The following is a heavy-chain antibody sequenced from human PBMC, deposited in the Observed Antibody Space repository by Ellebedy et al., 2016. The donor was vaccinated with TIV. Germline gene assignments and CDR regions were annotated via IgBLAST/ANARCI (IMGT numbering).Heavy chain of an antibody. V-gene: IGHV3-30*18. D-gene: IGHD2-8*02. CDR2: VSFDIDKK. CDR3: AKDLRGGVSRYFDS. J-gene: IGHJ4*02. CDR1: GFPFRNYA. Sequence: GESLKISCEASGFPFRNYAMHWVRQSPRKGLEWVAIVSFDIDKKFYTDSVKGRFTISRDSSHAILQMTSLRAEDTAVYYCAKDLRGGVSRYFDSWGQGTPVTVSS.